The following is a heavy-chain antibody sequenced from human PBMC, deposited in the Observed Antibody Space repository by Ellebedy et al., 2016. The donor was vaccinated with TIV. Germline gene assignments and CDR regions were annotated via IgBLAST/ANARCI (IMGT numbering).Heavy chain of an antibody. CDR3: VREGSGTPYASGSYYY. D-gene: IGHD3-10*01. CDR2: ISSSGVTT. J-gene: IGHJ4*02. Sequence: GGSLRLSXAASGFSFSTYAMSWVRQAPGKGLEWVSTISSSGVTTYYADSVKGLFTISRDNSKNTLYLHMNSLRAKDTAVYYCVREGSGTPYASGSYYYWGQGTLVTVSS. V-gene: IGHV3-23*01. CDR1: GFSFSTYA.